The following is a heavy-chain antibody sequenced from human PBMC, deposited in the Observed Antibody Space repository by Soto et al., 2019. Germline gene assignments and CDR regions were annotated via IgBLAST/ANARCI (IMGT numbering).Heavy chain of an antibody. CDR1: GFTFSSYG. J-gene: IGHJ4*02. D-gene: IGHD2-21*02. Sequence: QVPLVESGGGVVQPGRSLRLSCAASGFTFSSYGMHWVRQAPGKGPEWVAVIWYDGSNKYYADSVKGRFTISRDNSKNTLYLQMNSLRAEDTAVYYCAREVMIVVVTAVFDYWGQGTLVTVSS. CDR2: IWYDGSNK. CDR3: AREVMIVVVTAVFDY. V-gene: IGHV3-33*01.